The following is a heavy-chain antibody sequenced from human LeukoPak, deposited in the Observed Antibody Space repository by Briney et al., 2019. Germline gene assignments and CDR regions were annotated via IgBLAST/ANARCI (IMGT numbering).Heavy chain of an antibody. CDR3: AKDILGWTFDY. CDR2: IKQDGSVK. CDR1: GFTFRSYW. Sequence: GGSLRLSCAASGFTFRSYWMSWVRQAPGKGLEYVANIKQDGSVKYYVDSVKGRFTISRDNAKNSLFLQMNSLRVEDTALYYCAKDILGWTFDYWGPGTLVTVSS. V-gene: IGHV3-7*03. D-gene: IGHD2-15*01. J-gene: IGHJ4*02.